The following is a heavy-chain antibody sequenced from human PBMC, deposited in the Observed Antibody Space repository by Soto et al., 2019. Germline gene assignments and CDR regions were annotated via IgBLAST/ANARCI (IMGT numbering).Heavy chain of an antibody. CDR1: GGTFSSYA. J-gene: IGHJ6*02. Sequence: QVQLVQSGAEVKKPGSSVKVSCKASGGTFSSYAISWVRQAPGQGLEWMGGIIPIFGTANYAQKFQGRVTITAYESKGTAYMELSSLRSEDTAVYYCASPARAAAGRLDYYYGMDVWGQGTTVTVSS. V-gene: IGHV1-69*01. D-gene: IGHD6-13*01. CDR3: ASPARAAAGRLDYYYGMDV. CDR2: IIPIFGTA.